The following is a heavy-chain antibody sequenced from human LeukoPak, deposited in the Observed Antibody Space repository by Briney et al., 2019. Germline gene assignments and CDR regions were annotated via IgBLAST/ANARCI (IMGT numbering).Heavy chain of an antibody. Sequence: SETLSLTCTVSGGSISSSSYYWGWIRQPPGKGLEWIGSIYYSGSTYYNPSLKSRVTISVDTSKNQFSLKLSSVTAADTAVYYCARARGYSSGWFSRPFDYWGQGTLVTVSS. J-gene: IGHJ4*02. D-gene: IGHD6-19*01. V-gene: IGHV4-39*07. CDR1: GGSISSSSYY. CDR2: IYYSGST. CDR3: ARARGYSSGWFSRPFDY.